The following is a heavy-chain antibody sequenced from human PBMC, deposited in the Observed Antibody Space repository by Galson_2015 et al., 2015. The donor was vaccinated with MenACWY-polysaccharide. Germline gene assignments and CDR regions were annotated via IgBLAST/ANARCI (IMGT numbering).Heavy chain of an antibody. CDR1: GLTFSSYS. J-gene: IGHJ4*02. V-gene: IGHV3-21*01. CDR2: ISSGSSYI. D-gene: IGHD1-26*01. Sequence: SLRLSCAASGLTFSSYSMNWVRQAPGKGLEWVSSISSGSSYIYYGDSVKGRFTISRDNAKNSLYLQMNSLRAEDTAVYYCARGPGGGGSYGPIDYWGQGTLVTVSS. CDR3: ARGPGGGGSYGPIDY.